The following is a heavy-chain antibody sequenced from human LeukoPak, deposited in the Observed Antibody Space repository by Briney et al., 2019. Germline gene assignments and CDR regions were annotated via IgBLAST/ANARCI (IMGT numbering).Heavy chain of an antibody. Sequence: GASVKVSCKASGYTFTGYYMHWVRQAPGQGLEWMGWINPKSGGTNYAQKFQGRVTMTRDTSISTAYMELSRLRSDDTAVYYCARGSGSGINDYWGQGTLVTVSS. V-gene: IGHV1-2*02. CDR3: ARGSGSGINDY. J-gene: IGHJ4*02. CDR1: GYTFTGYY. CDR2: INPKSGGT. D-gene: IGHD1-26*01.